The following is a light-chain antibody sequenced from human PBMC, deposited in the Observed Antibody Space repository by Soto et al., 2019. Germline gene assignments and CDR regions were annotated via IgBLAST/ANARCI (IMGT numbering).Light chain of an antibody. Sequence: QSALTQPHSVSGSPGQSVTISCTGTSVDVGAYDFVSWYQQHPGKAPKLLIYVVSGRPSGVPHRFSGSKSGNAASLTISGLQAEDEADYSCFSYSTSSSLYVFGSGTKVTVL. J-gene: IGLJ1*01. V-gene: IGLV2-11*01. CDR2: VVS. CDR1: SVDVGAYDF. CDR3: FSYSTSSSLYV.